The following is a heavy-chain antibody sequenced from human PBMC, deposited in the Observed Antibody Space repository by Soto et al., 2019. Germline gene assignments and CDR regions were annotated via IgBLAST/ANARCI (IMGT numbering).Heavy chain of an antibody. CDR1: GFTFSSYA. CDR3: ARDSINEYYYDSSGYEGGDAFDI. CDR2: ISYDGSNK. V-gene: IGHV3-30-3*01. J-gene: IGHJ3*02. Sequence: GGSLRLSCAASGFTFSSYAMHWVRQAPGKGLEWVAVISYDGSNKYYADSVKGRFTISRDNSKNTLYLQMNSLRAEDTAVYDCARDSINEYYYDSSGYEGGDAFDIWGQGTMVTVSS. D-gene: IGHD3-22*01.